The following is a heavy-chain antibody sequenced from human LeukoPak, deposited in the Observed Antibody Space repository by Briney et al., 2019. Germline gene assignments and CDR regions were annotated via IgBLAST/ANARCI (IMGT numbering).Heavy chain of an antibody. J-gene: IGHJ4*02. D-gene: IGHD6-19*01. CDR1: GFTFSSYE. Sequence: GGSLRLSCAASGFTFSSYEMNWVRQAPGKGLEWVSYISSSGSTIYYADSVKGRFTISRDNAKNSLYLQMNSLRAEDTALYYCAKQYSSGWYFGFFDYWGQGTLVTVSS. V-gene: IGHV3-48*03. CDR2: ISSSGSTI. CDR3: AKQYSSGWYFGFFDY.